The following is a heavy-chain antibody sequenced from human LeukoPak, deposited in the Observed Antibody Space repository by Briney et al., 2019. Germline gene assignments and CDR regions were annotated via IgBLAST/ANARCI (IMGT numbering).Heavy chain of an antibody. D-gene: IGHD2/OR15-2a*01. V-gene: IGHV4-4*07. Sequence: SETLSLTCTVSGGSITPYYWSWVRQPTGRGLEWIGRIYASGSANYNSSLKSRVSMSVDTSKNQFSLNLCSVTAADTAVYYCAREFRHSTGWSLYYFDRWGQGILVTVAS. J-gene: IGHJ4*02. CDR3: AREFRHSTGWSLYYFDR. CDR1: GGSITPYY. CDR2: IYASGSA.